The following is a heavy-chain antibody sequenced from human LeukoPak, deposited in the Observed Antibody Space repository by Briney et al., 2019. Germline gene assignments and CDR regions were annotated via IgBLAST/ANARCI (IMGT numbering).Heavy chain of an antibody. J-gene: IGHJ4*02. V-gene: IGHV4-59*01. Sequence: SETLSLTCTVSGGSISSYYWSWIRQPPGKGLEWIGYIYCSGSTNYNPSLKSRVTISVDTSKNQFSLKLSSVTAADTAVYYCARDLASSGCYDYWGQGTLVTVSS. CDR2: IYCSGST. CDR1: GGSISSYY. D-gene: IGHD6-19*01. CDR3: ARDLASSGCYDY.